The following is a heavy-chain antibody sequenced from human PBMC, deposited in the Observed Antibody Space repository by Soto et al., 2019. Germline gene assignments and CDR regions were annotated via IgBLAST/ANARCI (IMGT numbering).Heavy chain of an antibody. CDR1: GYTFTSYY. CDR2: INPSGGST. CDR3: VAAGNWWYFDY. Sequence: ASVKVSCKASGYTFTSYYMHWVRQAPGQGLEWMGIINPSGGSTSYAQKFQGRVTMTRDTSTSTVYMELSSLRSEDTATYYCVAAGNWWYFDYWGQGILVTVSS. V-gene: IGHV1-46*01. D-gene: IGHD6-13*01. J-gene: IGHJ4*02.